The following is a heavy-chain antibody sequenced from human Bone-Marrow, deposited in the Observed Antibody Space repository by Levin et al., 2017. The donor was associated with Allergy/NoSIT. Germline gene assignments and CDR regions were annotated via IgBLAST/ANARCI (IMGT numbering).Heavy chain of an antibody. CDR2: IGSSGSSV. Sequence: GGSLRLSCAASGFTFSTYNMNWVRQAPGKGLEWISFIGSSGSSVYYADSVRGRFTISRDNAKDSLYLQMDSLRAEDTAVYYCAVEGGSGSFCVYWGQGTLVTVSS. J-gene: IGHJ4*02. CDR1: GFTFSTYN. D-gene: IGHD3-10*01. V-gene: IGHV3-48*01. CDR3: AVEGGSGSFCVY.